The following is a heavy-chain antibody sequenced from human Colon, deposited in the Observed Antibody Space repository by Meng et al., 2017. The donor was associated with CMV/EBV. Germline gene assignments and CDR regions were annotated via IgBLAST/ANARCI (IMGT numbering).Heavy chain of an antibody. CDR3: ARDPAAFDF. V-gene: IGHV6-1*01. Sequence: QVQLQQPGPGLVKSSXXXXLXCAISGDSVSTNSAAWNWIRQSPSGGLEWLGRTYYKSKWYNDYAESVKSRITINPDTSKNQFSLQLNSVTPEDTAVYYCARDPAAFDFWGQGILITVSS. J-gene: IGHJ4*02. CDR2: TYYKSKWYN. D-gene: IGHD6-25*01. CDR1: GDSVSTNSAA.